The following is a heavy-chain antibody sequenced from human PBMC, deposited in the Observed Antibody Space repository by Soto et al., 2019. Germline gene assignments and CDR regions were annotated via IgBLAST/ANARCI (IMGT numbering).Heavy chain of an antibody. V-gene: IGHV4-39*02. CDR1: GGSIKNGDYF. J-gene: IGHJ4*02. CDR3: ASILVGAPRHSGVGS. CDR2: VHSSGGT. D-gene: IGHD6-25*01. Sequence: PSETLSLTCTVSGGSIKNGDYFGGWMRQPPGTGLEWIGSVHSSGGTYYNSSLNGRVTISIDTSNNHFSLNLISVTAADTAVYFCASILVGAPRHSGVGSWGKRTLVTVSS.